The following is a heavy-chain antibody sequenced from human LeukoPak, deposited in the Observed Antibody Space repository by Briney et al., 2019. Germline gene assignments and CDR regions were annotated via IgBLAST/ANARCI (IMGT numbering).Heavy chain of an antibody. D-gene: IGHD3-22*01. CDR3: ARDYYDSSGYYFDY. CDR1: GFTVSSNY. V-gene: IGHV3-53*01. CDR2: IYSGGST. J-gene: IGHJ4*02. Sequence: AGSLRLSCAASGFTVSSNYMSWVRQAPGKGLEWVSVIYSGGSTYYADSVKGRFTISRDNSKNTLYLQMNSLRAEDTAVYYCARDYYDSSGYYFDYWGQGTLVTVSS.